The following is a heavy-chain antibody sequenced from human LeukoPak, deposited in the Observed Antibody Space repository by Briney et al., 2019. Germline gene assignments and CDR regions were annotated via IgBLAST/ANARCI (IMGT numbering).Heavy chain of an antibody. CDR2: IYTSGST. CDR1: GGSFSSGSYY. J-gene: IGHJ4*02. V-gene: IGHV4-61*02. Sequence: SETLSLTCTVSGGSFSSGSYYWSWIRQPAGKGLEWIGRIYTSGSTNYNPSLKSRVTISVDTSKNQFSLKLSSVTAADTAVYYCARDSSGRYYFDYWGQGTLVTVSS. D-gene: IGHD6-19*01. CDR3: ARDSSGRYYFDY.